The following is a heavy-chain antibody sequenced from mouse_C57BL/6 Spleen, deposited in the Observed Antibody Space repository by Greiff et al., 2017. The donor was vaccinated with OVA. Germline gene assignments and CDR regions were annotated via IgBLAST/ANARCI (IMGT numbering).Heavy chain of an antibody. CDR1: GYTFTDYN. D-gene: IGHD1-1*01. V-gene: IGHV1-18*01. J-gene: IGHJ1*03. CDR3: AREGYYGSSGYFDV. Sequence: EVQLQQSGPELVKPGASVKIPCKASGYTFTDYNMDWVKQSHGKSLEWIGDINPNNGGTIYNQKFTGQATLTVSKSSSTAYMELRSLTSADTAVYYGAREGYYGSSGYFDVWGTGTTVTVSS. CDR2: INPNNGGT.